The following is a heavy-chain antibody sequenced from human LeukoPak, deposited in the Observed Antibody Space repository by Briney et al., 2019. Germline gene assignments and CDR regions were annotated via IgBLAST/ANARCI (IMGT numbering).Heavy chain of an antibody. Sequence: PGGSLRLSCAASGFTFSSYWMHWVRQAPGKGLVWVSRINSDGSSTSYADSVKGRFTISRDNAKNTLYLQMNSLRAEDTAVYYCARRPAIFMDGVYYYSMDVWGQGTTVTVSS. V-gene: IGHV3-74*01. J-gene: IGHJ6*02. CDR3: ARRPAIFMDGVYYYSMDV. D-gene: IGHD2-2*01. CDR1: GFTFSSYW. CDR2: INSDGSST.